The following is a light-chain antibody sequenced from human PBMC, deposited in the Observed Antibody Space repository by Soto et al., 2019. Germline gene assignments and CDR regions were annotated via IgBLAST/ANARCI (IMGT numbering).Light chain of an antibody. J-gene: IGKJ1*01. CDR3: QQYNNWPRT. CDR2: GAS. V-gene: IGKV3-15*01. Sequence: EMGMSQCPATLSVSPGERATLSCRASQSVSSNLAWYQQKPGQAPRLLIYGASTRATGIPARFSGSGSGTEFTLTISSLQSGDFAVYYCQQYNNWPRTFGQGTKVDIK. CDR1: QSVSSN.